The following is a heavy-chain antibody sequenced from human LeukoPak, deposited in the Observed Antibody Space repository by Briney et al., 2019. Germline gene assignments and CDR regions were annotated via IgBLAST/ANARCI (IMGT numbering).Heavy chain of an antibody. J-gene: IGHJ4*02. Sequence: PGGSLRLSCAGSGFTFSSYWMSWVRQAPGKGLEWVANINQDGSEKYYVDSVKGRFTISRDNAKNSLYLQMNSLRAEDTAVYYCATYSGSYLAYYFDYWGQGILVTVSS. CDR3: ATYSGSYLAYYFDY. CDR1: GFTFSSYW. CDR2: INQDGSEK. D-gene: IGHD1-26*01. V-gene: IGHV3-7*01.